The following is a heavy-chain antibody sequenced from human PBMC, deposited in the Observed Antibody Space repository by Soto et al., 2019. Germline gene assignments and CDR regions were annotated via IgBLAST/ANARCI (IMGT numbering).Heavy chain of an antibody. CDR1: GFTFSSYA. Sequence: PGGSLRLSCAASGFTFSSYAMHWVRQAPGKGLEWVAVISYDGSNKYYADSVKGRFTISRDNSKNTLYLQMNSLRAEDTAVYYCARVPQGGSSIAARPDKDYWGQGTLVTVSS. D-gene: IGHD6-6*01. CDR3: ARVPQGGSSIAARPDKDY. J-gene: IGHJ4*02. CDR2: ISYDGSNK. V-gene: IGHV3-30-3*01.